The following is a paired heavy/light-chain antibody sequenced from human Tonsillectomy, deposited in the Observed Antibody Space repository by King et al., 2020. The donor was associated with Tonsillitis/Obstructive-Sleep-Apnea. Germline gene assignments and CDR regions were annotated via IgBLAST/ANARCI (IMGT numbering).Light chain of an antibody. CDR1: QSIRNY. Sequence: DILMTQSPSSLAASVGDRVTITCRSGQSIRNYLNWYQQKPGKAPKLLIAGASSLQSGVPSRFSGSGSGTEFTLTISSLEPEDFATYYCQQSYSLPVTFGQGTKLEIK. J-gene: IGKJ2*01. CDR3: QQSYSLPVT. V-gene: IGKV1-39*01. CDR2: GAS.
Heavy chain of an antibody. V-gene: IGHV6-1*01. CDR2: TYYRSKWNY. CDR3: ARLTYGSGLLKYFDH. D-gene: IGHD5-12*01. Sequence: QVQLQQSGPGLVKPSQTLSLTCAISGDTISTTTASWSWIRQSPSRGLEWLGDTYYRSKWNYDFALSVKSRITISPDTSKNQFSLQLNSVTPEDTAVYYCARLTYGSGLLKYFDHWGQGSLVTVSS. CDR1: GDTISTTTAS. J-gene: IGHJ4*02.